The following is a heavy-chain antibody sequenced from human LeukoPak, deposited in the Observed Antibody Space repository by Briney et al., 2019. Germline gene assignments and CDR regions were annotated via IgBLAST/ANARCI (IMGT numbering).Heavy chain of an antibody. CDR1: GYTFTVYY. J-gene: IGHJ5*02. V-gene: IGHV1-2*02. D-gene: IGHD2-15*01. CDR2: INPNSGGT. CDR3: ARNPDCSGGSCYSAWFDP. Sequence: ASVKVSCKASGYTFTVYYMHWVRQAPGQGLEWMGWINPNSGGTNYAQKFQGRVTMTRDTSISTAYMELSRLRSDDTAVYYCARNPDCSGGSCYSAWFDPWGQGTLVTASS.